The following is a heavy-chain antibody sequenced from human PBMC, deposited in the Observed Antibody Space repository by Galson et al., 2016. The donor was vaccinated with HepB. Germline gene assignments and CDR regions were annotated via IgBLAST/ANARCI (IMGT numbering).Heavy chain of an antibody. Sequence: PLSLTCTVSGASISSSDYYWSWIRQSAGKGLEWIGRIYKNGGTNYNPSLRSRVSISLDTSKNQFSLRLSFVTAADTAVYYCARVSVLTSMETKSDAFDIWGQGTMVTVSS. CDR1: GASISSSDYY. CDR3: ARVSVLTSMETKSDAFDI. V-gene: IGHV4-61*02. J-gene: IGHJ3*02. CDR2: IYKNGGT. D-gene: IGHD2/OR15-2a*01.